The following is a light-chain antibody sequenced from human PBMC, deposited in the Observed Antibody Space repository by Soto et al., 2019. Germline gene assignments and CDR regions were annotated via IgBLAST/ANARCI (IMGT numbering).Light chain of an antibody. V-gene: IGKV3-20*01. CDR1: QNLIGTY. Sequence: VLTQSPGTLSLSPGDRATLSCRANQNLIGTYLSWHQQRPGQAPRLLIFGVSHRATGIPDRFSGSGSDTDFTLTISSLEPEDFAVYYCQQHFSSPFGQGTRV. CDR2: GVS. J-gene: IGKJ2*01. CDR3: QQHFSSP.